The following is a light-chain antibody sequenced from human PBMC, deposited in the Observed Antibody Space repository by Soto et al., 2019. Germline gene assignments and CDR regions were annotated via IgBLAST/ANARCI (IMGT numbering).Light chain of an antibody. CDR3: QQYNSYSWT. V-gene: IGKV1-5*01. CDR1: QSISTW. CDR2: DAS. Sequence: GDRVTITCRASQSISTWLAWYQQKPGKAPKLLIYDASTLESGVPSRFSGSGSGTEFTLTISSLQRDDFATYYCQQYNSYSWTFGQGTTVDIK. J-gene: IGKJ1*01.